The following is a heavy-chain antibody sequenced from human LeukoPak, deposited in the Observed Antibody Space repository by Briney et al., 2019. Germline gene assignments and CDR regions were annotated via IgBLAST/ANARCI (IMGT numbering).Heavy chain of an antibody. Sequence: PGGSLRLSCVASGFTFSNYAMTWVRQAPGKGLEWVSAISGSGGSTYYADSVKGRFTISRDNSKNTLYLQMNSLRAEDTAVYYCARVYFLLSQNYFDYWGQGTLVTVSS. D-gene: IGHD2-21*01. J-gene: IGHJ4*02. CDR1: GFTFSNYA. CDR2: ISGSGGST. CDR3: ARVYFLLSQNYFDY. V-gene: IGHV3-23*01.